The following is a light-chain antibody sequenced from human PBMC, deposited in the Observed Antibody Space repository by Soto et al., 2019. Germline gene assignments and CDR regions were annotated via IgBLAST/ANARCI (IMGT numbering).Light chain of an antibody. CDR3: QQYGSSPLT. CDR1: QSVSSSY. J-gene: IGKJ1*01. Sequence: EIVLTQSPGTLSLSPGERATLSCRASQSVSSSYLAWYQQKPGQAPRLLIYGASSRATGIPDRCSGSGSGTDFTLTIRRLEPEDFAVYYCQQYGSSPLTFGQGTKLEIK. V-gene: IGKV3-20*01. CDR2: GAS.